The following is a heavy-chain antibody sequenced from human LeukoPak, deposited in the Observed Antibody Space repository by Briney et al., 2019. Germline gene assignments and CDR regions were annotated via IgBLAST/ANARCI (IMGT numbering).Heavy chain of an antibody. Sequence: SETLSLTCTVSGASISSGGYYWSWIRQHPGKGLEWIGYISYSGSTYYNPSLKSRVIISVDTSKSQFSLKLNSVTAADTAVYSCAREVISYYYDIWGQGTMLTVSS. CDR3: AREVISYYYDI. CDR1: GASISSGGYY. J-gene: IGHJ3*02. D-gene: IGHD3-10*01. CDR2: ISYSGST. V-gene: IGHV4-31*03.